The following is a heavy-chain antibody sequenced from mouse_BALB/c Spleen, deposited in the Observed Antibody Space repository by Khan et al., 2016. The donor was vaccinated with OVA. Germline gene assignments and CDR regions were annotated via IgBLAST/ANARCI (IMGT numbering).Heavy chain of an antibody. J-gene: IGHJ1*01. CDR2: INTYSGEP. CDR3: ARSNSYWYFDV. V-gene: IGHV9-3-1*01. D-gene: IGHD4-1*02. Sequence: QIQLVQSGPELKKPGETVKISCKASGYTFTNYGMNWVKQAPGKGLKWMGWINTYSGEPTYADDFKGRSAFSLETSASTAYLQIKNLENEDTATYFCARSNSYWYFDVWGAGTTVTVSS. CDR1: GYTFTNYG.